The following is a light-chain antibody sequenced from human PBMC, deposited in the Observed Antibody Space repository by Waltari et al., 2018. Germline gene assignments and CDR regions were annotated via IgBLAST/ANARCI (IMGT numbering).Light chain of an antibody. CDR1: SSDVGGYNY. V-gene: IGLV2-8*01. J-gene: IGLJ1*01. CDR2: EVS. Sequence: QSALTQPPSASGSPGQSVPISCTGTSSDVGGYNYVSWYQQYPGKAPKLMIYEVSKRPSGVPDRFSGSKSGNTASLTVSGLQAEDEADYYCSSYAGSNNAFVFGTGTKVTVL. CDR3: SSYAGSNNAFV.